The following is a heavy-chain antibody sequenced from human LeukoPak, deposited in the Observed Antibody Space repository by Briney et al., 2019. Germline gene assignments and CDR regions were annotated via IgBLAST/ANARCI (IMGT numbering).Heavy chain of an antibody. V-gene: IGHV1-2*02. Sequence: ASVKVSCKASGYTFTGYYMHWVRQAPGQGLEWMGWINPNSGGTNYAQKFQGRVTMTRDTSISTAYMELSRLRSDDTAVYYCAREYIEYSSSFDAFDIWGQGTMVTVSS. CDR1: GYTFTGYY. D-gene: IGHD6-6*01. CDR3: AREYIEYSSSFDAFDI. J-gene: IGHJ3*02. CDR2: INPNSGGT.